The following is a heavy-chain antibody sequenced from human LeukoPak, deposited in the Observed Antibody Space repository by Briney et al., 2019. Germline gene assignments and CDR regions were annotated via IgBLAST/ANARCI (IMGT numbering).Heavy chain of an antibody. CDR3: ARELRDGYNFRRYYFDD. V-gene: IGHV4-30-2*01. J-gene: IGHJ4*02. Sequence: PSGPLPLTGLVLGGSIGGGGSSGAGIRQPQGRARRGFGYIYNSGSTFYNPSLRGRVSISVDRSKNQFSLKLSSVTAADTAVYYCARELRDGYNFRRYYFDDWGQGNLVTVSS. CDR2: IYNSGST. D-gene: IGHD5-24*01. CDR1: GGSIGGGGSS.